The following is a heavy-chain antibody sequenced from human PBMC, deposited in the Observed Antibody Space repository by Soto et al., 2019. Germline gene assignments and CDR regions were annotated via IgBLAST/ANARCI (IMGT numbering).Heavy chain of an antibody. V-gene: IGHV1-8*01. J-gene: IGHJ6*03. Sequence: ASVKVSCKASGYTFTSYDINWVRQATGQGLEWMGWMNPNSGNTGYAQKFQGRVTMTRNTSISTAYMELSSLRSEDTAVYYCARGGPRGAKVSVAAVGRAYYYYMDVWGKGTTVTVSS. D-gene: IGHD6-13*01. CDR3: ARGGPRGAKVSVAAVGRAYYYYMDV. CDR2: MNPNSGNT. CDR1: GYTFTSYD.